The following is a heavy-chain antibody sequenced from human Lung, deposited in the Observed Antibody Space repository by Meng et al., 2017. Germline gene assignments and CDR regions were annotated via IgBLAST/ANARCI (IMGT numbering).Heavy chain of an antibody. CDR3: ARGPTTMAHDFDY. D-gene: IGHD4-11*01. J-gene: IGHJ4*02. V-gene: IGHV4-34*01. CDR2: INHSGST. CDR1: GGSFSDYY. Sequence: QGQLQRWGPGLLKPSGPLSLTCVVSGGSFSDYYWSWIRQPPGKGLEWIGEINHSGSTNYNPSLESRATISVDTSQNNLSLKLSSVTAADSAVYYCARGPTTMAHDFDYWGQGTLVTVSS.